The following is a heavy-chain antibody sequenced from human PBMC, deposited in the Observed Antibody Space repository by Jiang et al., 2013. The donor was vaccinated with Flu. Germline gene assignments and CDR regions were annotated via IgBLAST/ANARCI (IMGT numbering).Heavy chain of an antibody. V-gene: IGHV5-10-1*01. Sequence: WVRQMPGKGLEWMGRIDPADSYSNYSPSFQGHVNMSVDRSISTAFLQWSSLKASDTAIYYCARHNGASAHQRSLPGNNWFDPWGQGTLVTVSS. D-gene: IGHD6-13*01. CDR3: ARHNGASAHQRSLPGNNWFDP. CDR2: IDPADSYS. J-gene: IGHJ5*01.